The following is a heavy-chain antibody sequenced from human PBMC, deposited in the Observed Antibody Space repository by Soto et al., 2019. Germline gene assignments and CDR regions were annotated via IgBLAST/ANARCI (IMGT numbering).Heavy chain of an antibody. V-gene: IGHV1-58*01. CDR2: IVVGSGNT. J-gene: IGHJ4*02. CDR1: GFTFFTSA. Sequence: SVKVSYKASGFTFFTSAVQWVRQARGQGLEWVGWIVVGSGNTNYAQKFQERVTITRNMSTNTAYMELTSLRSEDTAVYYCVSSSWYEDIDYWGQGTLVTVPQ. D-gene: IGHD6-13*01. CDR3: VSSSWYEDIDY.